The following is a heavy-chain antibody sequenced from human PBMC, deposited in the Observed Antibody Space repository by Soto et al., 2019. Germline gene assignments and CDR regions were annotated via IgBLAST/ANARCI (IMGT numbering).Heavy chain of an antibody. CDR3: ARHEPRKSGTRSY. J-gene: IGHJ4*01. CDR2: IDPSDSYI. V-gene: IGHV5-10-1*01. Sequence: SLKISCKGSGYSFTSSWITWVRQMPGKGLEWMGRIDPSDSYINYSPSFQGHVTFSADKSISTAYLQWSSLKASDTAIYYCARHEPRKSGTRSYWGPGTLVTVSS. D-gene: IGHD3-10*01. CDR1: GYSFTSSW.